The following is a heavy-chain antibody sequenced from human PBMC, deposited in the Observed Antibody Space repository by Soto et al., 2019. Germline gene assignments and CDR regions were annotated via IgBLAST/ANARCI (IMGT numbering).Heavy chain of an antibody. J-gene: IGHJ3*02. CDR3: AKSSAAPSTVVVVAATLVVGAFDI. V-gene: IGHV6-1*01. CDR2: TYYRSKWYN. D-gene: IGHD2-15*01. Sequence: SQTLSLTCAISGDSVSSNSAAWNWIRRSPSRGLEWLGRTYYRSKWYNDYAVSVKSRITINPDTSKNQFSLQLNSVTPEDTAVYYCAKSSAAPSTVVVVAATLVVGAFDIWGQGTMVSVSS. CDR1: GDSVSSNSAA.